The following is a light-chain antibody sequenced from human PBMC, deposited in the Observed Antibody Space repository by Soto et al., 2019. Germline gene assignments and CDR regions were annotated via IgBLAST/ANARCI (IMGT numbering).Light chain of an antibody. J-gene: IGKJ1*01. CDR1: QSVSSSY. CDR3: QQYGSSRT. CDR2: GAS. V-gene: IGKV3-20*01. Sequence: EIVMTQSLATLSVSPGERATLSCRASQSVSSSYLAWYQQKPGQAPRLLIYGASSRATGFPDRFSGSGSGTDFTLTISRLEPEDFAVYYCQQYGSSRTFGQGTKVDIK.